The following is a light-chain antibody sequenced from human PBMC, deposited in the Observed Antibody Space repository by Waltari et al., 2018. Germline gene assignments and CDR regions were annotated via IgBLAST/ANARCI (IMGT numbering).Light chain of an antibody. J-gene: IGKJ5*01. Sequence: DIVMTQSPDSLAVSLGERATINCKSSQSVLYSSNNKNYLAWYQQKQGQPPKLLIYWASNRECGVAGRFSGSGSGTDFTLTISSLQAEDVAVYYCQQYYSTPITFGQGTRLEIK. V-gene: IGKV4-1*01. CDR2: WAS. CDR1: QSVLYSSNNKNY. CDR3: QQYYSTPIT.